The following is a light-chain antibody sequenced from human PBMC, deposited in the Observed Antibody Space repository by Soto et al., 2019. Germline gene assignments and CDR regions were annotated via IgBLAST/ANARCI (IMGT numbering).Light chain of an antibody. Sequence: QSVLTQPPSASGTPGQRVTISCSGSTSNIGRNFVYWYQQLPGTAPKLLIYTNDQRPSGIPDRFSGSKSATSASLAISGLRSEDGADYYCATWDDSLKGVVFGGGTKLTVL. V-gene: IGLV1-47*01. J-gene: IGLJ3*02. CDR1: TSNIGRNF. CDR2: TND. CDR3: ATWDDSLKGVV.